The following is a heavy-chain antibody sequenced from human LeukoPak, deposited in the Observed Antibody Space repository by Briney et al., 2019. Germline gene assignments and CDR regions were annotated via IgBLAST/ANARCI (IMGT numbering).Heavy chain of an antibody. CDR3: ARSPQSSQKLYFDY. V-gene: IGHV3-53*01. Sequence: GGSLRLSCTVSGFTVSSNSMSWVRQAPGKGLEWVSFIYSDNTHYSDSVKGRFTISRDNSKNTLYLQMNSLRAEDTAVYYCARSPQSSQKLYFDYWGQGTLVTVSS. CDR2: IYSDNT. J-gene: IGHJ4*02. CDR1: GFTVSSNS. D-gene: IGHD6-6*01.